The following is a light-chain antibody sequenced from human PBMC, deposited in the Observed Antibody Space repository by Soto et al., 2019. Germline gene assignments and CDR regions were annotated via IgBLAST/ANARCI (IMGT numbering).Light chain of an antibody. CDR3: QYHTDWPPYT. CDR2: DSS. J-gene: IGKJ2*01. Sequence: EMVLTQSPATLSLSPGDRATLSCRASQSVGRYLAWYQQRPGQAPRLLIYDSSNRVTGIPARFSGNGSGRDFTLTISSLEPEDFAVYYCQYHTDWPPYTFGQGTKLEI. CDR1: QSVGRY. V-gene: IGKV3-11*02.